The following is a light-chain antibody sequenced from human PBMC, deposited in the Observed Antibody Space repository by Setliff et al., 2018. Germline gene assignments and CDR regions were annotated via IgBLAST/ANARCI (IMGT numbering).Light chain of an antibody. J-gene: IGLJ1*01. CDR3: FSYTSSSSYV. V-gene: IGLV2-14*03. Sequence: QSVLTQPASVSGSPGQSITISCTGSSSDVGAYDYVSWYQHHPGRAPKFMIYDVSKRPSGVSNRFSGSKFGNTASLTISGLQAEDEADYYCFSYTSSSSYVFGSGTKVTVL. CDR2: DVS. CDR1: SSDVGAYDY.